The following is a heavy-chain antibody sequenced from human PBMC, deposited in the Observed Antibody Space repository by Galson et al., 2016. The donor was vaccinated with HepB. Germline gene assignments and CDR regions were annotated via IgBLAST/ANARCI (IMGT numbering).Heavy chain of an antibody. CDR1: GFSFSDSY. J-gene: IGHJ6*02. V-gene: IGHV3-11*01. D-gene: IGHD3/OR15-3a*01. CDR3: ATCHFYWTGYAYRDGLDV. CDR2: ISDSGSRT. Sequence: SLRLSCAASGFSFSDSYISWIRRAPGKGLEWISYISDSGSRTYYAASVKGRFTMSRDNARKSAYLHLNSLRVEDTAVYYCATCHFYWTGYAYRDGLDVWGQGTTVTVSS.